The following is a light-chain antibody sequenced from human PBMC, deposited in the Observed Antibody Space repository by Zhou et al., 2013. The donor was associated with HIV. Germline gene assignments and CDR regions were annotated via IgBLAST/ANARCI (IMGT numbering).Light chain of an antibody. CDR2: DAS. CDR1: QDIRKD. CDR3: QQYYSTPLT. J-gene: IGKJ4*01. Sequence: DIQMTQSPSSLSASVGDRVTITCQASQDIRKDLNWYQEKPGKAPKLLIYDASNLETGVPSRFSGSGSGTDYTLTISSLQPEDFATYYCQQYYSTPLTFGGGTKVEIK. V-gene: IGKV1-33*01.